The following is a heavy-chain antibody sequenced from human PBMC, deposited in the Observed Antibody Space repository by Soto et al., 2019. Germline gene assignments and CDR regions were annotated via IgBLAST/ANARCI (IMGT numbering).Heavy chain of an antibody. J-gene: IGHJ5*02. V-gene: IGHV3-23*01. CDR2: ISGSGGST. CDR3: AKDITIFGVPLPNDWFDP. D-gene: IGHD3-3*01. CDR1: GFTFSSYA. Sequence: EVQLLESGGGLVQPGGSLRLSCAASGFTFSSYAMSWVRQAPGKGLAWVSAISGSGGSTYYADSVKGRFTISRDNSKNTLYLQMNSLIAEDTAVYYCAKDITIFGVPLPNDWFDPWGQATLVTVSS.